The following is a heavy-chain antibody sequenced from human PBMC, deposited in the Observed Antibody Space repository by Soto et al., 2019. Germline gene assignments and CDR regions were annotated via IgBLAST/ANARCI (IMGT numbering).Heavy chain of an antibody. D-gene: IGHD6-13*01. V-gene: IGHV1-18*01. J-gene: IGHJ6*02. Sequence: GKVSCKASGYTFTSYDISWVRQAPGQGLEWMGWISAYNGNTNYAQKLQGRVTMTTDTSTSTAYMELSSLSSEDTAVYYCARNGEQQLFFRYGMDVWGQGTTVT. CDR2: ISAYNGNT. CDR3: ARNGEQQLFFRYGMDV. CDR1: GYTFTSYD.